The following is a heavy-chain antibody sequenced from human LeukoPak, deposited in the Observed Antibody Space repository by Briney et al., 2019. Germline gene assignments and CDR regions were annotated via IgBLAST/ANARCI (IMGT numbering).Heavy chain of an antibody. Sequence: SETLSLTCTVSGVSISSSYSYWGWIRQPPGMGLEWIGSIYYTGNTYYNASLKSQVSISIDTSKNQFSLKLTSVTAADTAVYYCARQTGPGLFILPGGQGTLVTVSS. CDR1: GVSISSSYSY. D-gene: IGHD3/OR15-3a*01. CDR3: ARQTGPGLFILP. CDR2: IYYTGNT. V-gene: IGHV4-39*01. J-gene: IGHJ4*02.